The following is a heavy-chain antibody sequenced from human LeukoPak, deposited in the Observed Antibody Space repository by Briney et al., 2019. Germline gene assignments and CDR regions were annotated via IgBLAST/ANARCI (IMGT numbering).Heavy chain of an antibody. V-gene: IGHV4-34*01. CDR3: ATSSGRDVGLYDY. Sequence: MPSETLSLTCSVYNGSFSGYYGSWIRQPPGKGLEWIGESNESGSTKYNPSLKSRVTISVDTSKDQFSLRLTSVTAADTAVYYCATSSGRDVGLYDYWDKGTLVTVSS. CDR1: NGSFSGYY. CDR2: SNESGST. J-gene: IGHJ4*02. D-gene: IGHD3-16*01.